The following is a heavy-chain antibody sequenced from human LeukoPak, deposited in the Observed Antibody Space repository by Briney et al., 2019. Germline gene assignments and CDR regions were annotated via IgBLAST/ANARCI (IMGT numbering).Heavy chain of an antibody. V-gene: IGHV4-59*08. J-gene: IGHJ4*02. D-gene: IGHD6-19*01. CDR3: ARWYSSGWAFDY. Sequence: AETLSLTCTVSGGTISSYYWHWIRQPPGKGLEWIGYIHYSGSTKYNPSLTSRVTISVATSKNQCSLKLSSVTAADTAVYHCARWYSSGWAFDYWGQGTLVTVSS. CDR1: GGTISSYY. CDR2: IHYSGST.